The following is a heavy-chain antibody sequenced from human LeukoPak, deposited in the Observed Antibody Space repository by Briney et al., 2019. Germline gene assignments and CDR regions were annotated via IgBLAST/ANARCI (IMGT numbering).Heavy chain of an antibody. J-gene: IGHJ6*02. CDR2: IRSKANSYAT. CDR3: TRHGGAGSGYYSENYYYYGMDV. V-gene: IGHV3-73*01. Sequence: GGSPRLSCAASGFTFSGSAMHWVRQASGKGLEWVGRIRSKANSYATAYAASVKGRFTISRDDSKNTAYLQMNSLKTEDTAVYYCTRHGGAGSGYYSENYYYYGMDVWGQGTTVTVSS. CDR1: GFTFSGSA. D-gene: IGHD3-3*01.